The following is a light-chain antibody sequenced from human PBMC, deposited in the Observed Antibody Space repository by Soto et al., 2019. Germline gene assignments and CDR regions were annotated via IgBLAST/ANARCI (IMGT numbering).Light chain of an antibody. J-gene: IGKJ5*01. CDR2: GAS. V-gene: IGKV3-15*01. CDR3: QQFNYWPPIT. CDR1: QSVSSN. Sequence: EIVMTHSPATLSVSPCERATLSFSASQSVSSNLAWYQQIPGRAPRLLIYGASTRASGIPARFSASGSGTEFTLTISSLQSEDFAVYYCQQFNYWPPITFGQGTRLEI.